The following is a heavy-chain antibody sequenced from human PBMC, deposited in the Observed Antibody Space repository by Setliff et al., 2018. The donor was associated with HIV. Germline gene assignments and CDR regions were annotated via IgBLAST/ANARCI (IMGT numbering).Heavy chain of an antibody. CDR2: INPNSGGT. D-gene: IGHD7-27*01. CDR3: ARQLSNSLDF. CDR1: GYMFSGFH. Sequence: RASVKVSCKASGYMFSGFHMHWVRQAAGQGLEWMGRINPNSGGTNYAQKFQGRVTMTRDTSISTAYMELSRLRSDDTAVYYCARQLSNSLDFWGQGALVTVS. V-gene: IGHV1-2*06. J-gene: IGHJ4*02.